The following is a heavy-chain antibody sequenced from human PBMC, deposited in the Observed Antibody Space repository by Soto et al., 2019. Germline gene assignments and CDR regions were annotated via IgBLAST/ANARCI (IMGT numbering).Heavy chain of an antibody. J-gene: IGHJ4*02. D-gene: IGHD3-22*01. V-gene: IGHV3-23*01. CDR3: AKDGEKDYDSSGYYLYYFDY. Sequence: WGSLRLSCAASGFTFSSYAMSCVRQAPWKGLEWVSAISGSGGSTYYADSVKGRFTISRDNPKNTLYLQMNSLRAEDTAVYYCAKDGEKDYDSSGYYLYYFDYWGQGTLVTVSS. CDR2: ISGSGGST. CDR1: GFTFSSYA.